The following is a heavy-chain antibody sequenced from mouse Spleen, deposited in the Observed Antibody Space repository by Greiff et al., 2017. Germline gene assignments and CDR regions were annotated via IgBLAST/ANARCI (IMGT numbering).Heavy chain of an antibody. V-gene: IGHV8-12*01. J-gene: IGHJ2*01. CDR1: GFSLSTSGMG. D-gene: IGHD1-1*01. Sequence: QVTLKECGPGILQSSQTLSLTCSFSGFSLSTSGMGVSWIRQPSGKGLEWLAHIYWDDDKRYNPSLKSRLTISKDTSRNQVFLKITSVDTADTATYYCARSGNYGSLDYWGQGTTLTVSS. CDR2: IYWDDDK. CDR3: ARSGNYGSLDY.